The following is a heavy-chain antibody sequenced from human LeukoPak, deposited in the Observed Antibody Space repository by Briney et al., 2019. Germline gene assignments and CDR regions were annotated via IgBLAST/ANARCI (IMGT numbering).Heavy chain of an antibody. CDR2: INPSGGST. Sequence: ASVKVSCKASGYTFTSYYMHWVRQAPGQGLEWMGIINPSGGSTSYARKFQGRVTMTRDTSTSTVYMELSSLRSEDTAVYYCARDRDLNYYTNWFDPWGQGTLVTVSS. CDR3: ARDRDLNYYTNWFDP. J-gene: IGHJ5*02. D-gene: IGHD3-10*01. V-gene: IGHV1-46*01. CDR1: GYTFTSYY.